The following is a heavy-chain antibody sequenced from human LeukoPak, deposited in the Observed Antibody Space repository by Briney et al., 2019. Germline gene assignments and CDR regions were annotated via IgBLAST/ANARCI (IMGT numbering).Heavy chain of an antibody. V-gene: IGHV3-20*04. CDR3: ARDPTFGNYGRSFDY. CDR2: INWNGGST. D-gene: IGHD4-11*01. CDR1: GFTFDDYG. J-gene: IGHJ4*02. Sequence: GGSLRLSCAASGFTFDDYGMSWVRQAPGKGLEWVSGINWNGGSTGYADSVKGRFTISRDNAKNSLYLQMNSLRAEDTAVYYCARDPTFGNYGRSFDYWGQGTLVTVSS.